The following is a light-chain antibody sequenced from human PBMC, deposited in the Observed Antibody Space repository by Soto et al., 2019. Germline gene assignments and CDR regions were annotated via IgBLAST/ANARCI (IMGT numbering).Light chain of an antibody. CDR1: SGHSSYA. CDR3: QTWGTGVRV. CDR2: LNSDGSH. Sequence: QLVLTQSPSASASLGASVKLTCTLRSGHSSYAIAWHQQQPGKGPRFLMKLNSDGSHNKGDGIPNRFSGSSSGAERYLTISSLQSEDEADYYCQTWGTGVRVFGAGTKLTVL. J-gene: IGLJ2*01. V-gene: IGLV4-69*01.